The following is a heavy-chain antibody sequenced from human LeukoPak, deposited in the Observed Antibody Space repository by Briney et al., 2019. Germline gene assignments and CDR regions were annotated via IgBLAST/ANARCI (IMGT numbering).Heavy chain of an antibody. Sequence: GGSLRLSCAASGFTVSSNYMSWVRQAPGKGLGGVSVIYSGGSTYYADSVKGRFTISRENSKNTLYLQMNSLRAEGTAVYYCARLTGEFGYYFDYWGQGTLVTVSS. CDR1: GFTVSSNY. D-gene: IGHD7-27*01. CDR2: IYSGGST. V-gene: IGHV3-66*02. J-gene: IGHJ4*02. CDR3: ARLTGEFGYYFDY.